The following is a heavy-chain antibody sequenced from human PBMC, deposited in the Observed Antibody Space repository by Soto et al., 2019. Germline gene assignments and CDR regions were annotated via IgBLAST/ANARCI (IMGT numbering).Heavy chain of an antibody. CDR2: ISSSGSTI. CDR3: AGCSYSGYGMDV. D-gene: IGHD5-12*01. Sequence: PGGSLRLPCAASGFTFSSYEMNWVRQAPGKGLEWVSYISSSGSTIYYADSVKGRFTISRDNAKNSLYLQMNSLRAEDTAVYYCAGCSYSGYGMDVWGQGTTVTVSS. CDR1: GFTFSSYE. V-gene: IGHV3-48*03. J-gene: IGHJ6*02.